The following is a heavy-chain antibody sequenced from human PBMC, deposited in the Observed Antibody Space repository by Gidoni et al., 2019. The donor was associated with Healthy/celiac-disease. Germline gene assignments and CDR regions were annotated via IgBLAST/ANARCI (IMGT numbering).Heavy chain of an antibody. D-gene: IGHD1-1*01. CDR1: GFTFSSYG. V-gene: IGHV3-30*18. CDR2: ISYDGSNK. J-gene: IGHJ6*02. CDR3: AKDLRVSLGSAERHYYYYGMDV. Sequence: QVQLVESGGGVVQPGRSLRLACAASGFTFSSYGMHWVRQAPGKGLEWVAVISYDGSNKYYADSVKGRFTISRDNSKNTLYLQMNSLRAEDTAVYYCAKDLRVSLGSAERHYYYYGMDVWGQGTTVTVSS.